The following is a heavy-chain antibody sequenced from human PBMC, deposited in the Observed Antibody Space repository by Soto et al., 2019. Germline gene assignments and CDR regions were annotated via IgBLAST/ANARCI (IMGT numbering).Heavy chain of an antibody. D-gene: IGHD7-27*01. J-gene: IGHJ4*02. CDR1: GFTFSDHG. CDR2: ISYDGTYE. V-gene: IGHV3-33*05. Sequence: QVQLVESVGGVVQPGRSLRLSCVASGFTFSDHGKHWVRQAPGMGLEWVALISYDGTYEDYIDSVKGRFTISRDSSKNMVFLQMNSLRTEDTGVYYCVSQPHWARPFESWGQGTLVNVSS. CDR3: VSQPHWARPFES.